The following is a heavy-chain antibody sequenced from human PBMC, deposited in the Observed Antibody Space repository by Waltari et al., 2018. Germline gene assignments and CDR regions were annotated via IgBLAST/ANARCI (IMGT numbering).Heavy chain of an antibody. CDR1: GYTFTSYD. CDR2: MGPNSGNT. J-gene: IGHJ4*02. CDR3: ARGITAGYDY. D-gene: IGHD5-18*01. Sequence: QVQLVQSGAEVKKPGASVKVSCKASGYTFTSYDIKWVRQAAGQGLEWMGWMGPNSGNTDYAQKFQGGVTFTRDTSINTAYMELSSLRSEDTAVYYCARGITAGYDYWGQGTLVTVSS. V-gene: IGHV1-8*03.